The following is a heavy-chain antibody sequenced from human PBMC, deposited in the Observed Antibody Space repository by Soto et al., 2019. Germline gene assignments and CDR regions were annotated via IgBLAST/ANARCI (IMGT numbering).Heavy chain of an antibody. CDR1: GFTFSDYY. D-gene: IGHD5-12*01. CDR3: ARGELGYSGYCYYYYGMDV. J-gene: IGHJ6*02. V-gene: IGHV3-11*01. Sequence: QVQLVESGGGLVKPGGSLRLSCAVSGFTFSDYYMSWIRQAPGKGLEWVSYISSSGSTIYYGDSVKGRFTISRDNVKNSLYLQMNSLRAEDTSVYYCARGELGYSGYCYYYYGMDVWGQWTTVTVSS. CDR2: ISSSGSTI.